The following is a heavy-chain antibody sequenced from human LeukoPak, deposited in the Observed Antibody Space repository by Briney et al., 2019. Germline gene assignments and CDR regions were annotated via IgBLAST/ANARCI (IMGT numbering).Heavy chain of an antibody. Sequence: GGSLRLSCAASGFTFSSYAMSWVRQAPGKGLEWVSSISGSGGSTNYADSVKGRFTTSRDNSKNMVYLQMNSLRAEDTAVYYCAKNTSGTYLDYWGQGILVTVSS. CDR2: ISGSGGST. V-gene: IGHV3-23*01. J-gene: IGHJ4*02. CDR3: AKNTSGTYLDY. CDR1: GFTFSSYA. D-gene: IGHD1-26*01.